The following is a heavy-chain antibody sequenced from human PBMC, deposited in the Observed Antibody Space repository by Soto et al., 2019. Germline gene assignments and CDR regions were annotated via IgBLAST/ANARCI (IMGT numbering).Heavy chain of an antibody. Sequence: ETLSLTCSVSGGSISSFTYYWGWIRQPPGKGLEWIGTVYYNENTYYNPSLKSRVTITVDTAKNQFSLNLRSVTAADTAMYFCARRERYYGSPGWFDPWGQGTLVTVSS. J-gene: IGHJ5*02. D-gene: IGHD3-10*01. CDR3: ARRERYYGSPGWFDP. CDR1: GGSISSFTYY. CDR2: VYYNENT. V-gene: IGHV4-39*01.